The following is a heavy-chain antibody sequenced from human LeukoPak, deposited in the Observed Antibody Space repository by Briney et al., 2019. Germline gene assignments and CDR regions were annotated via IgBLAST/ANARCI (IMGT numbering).Heavy chain of an antibody. Sequence: PGRSLRLSCAASGFTFSSYAMHWVRQAPGKGLEGVAVISYDGSNKYYADSVKGRFTISRDNSKNTLYLQLNSLRAEDTAVYYCARASGSLDAFDIWGQGTMVTVSS. CDR2: ISYDGSNK. V-gene: IGHV3-30-3*01. J-gene: IGHJ3*02. CDR1: GFTFSSYA. D-gene: IGHD1-26*01. CDR3: ARASGSLDAFDI.